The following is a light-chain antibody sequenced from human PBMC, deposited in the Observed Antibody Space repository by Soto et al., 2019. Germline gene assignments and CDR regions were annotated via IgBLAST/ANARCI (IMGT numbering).Light chain of an antibody. CDR3: QQRYAWPPNT. CDR1: RSVRSY. CDR2: DAS. V-gene: IGKV3-11*01. J-gene: IGKJ5*01. Sequence: EIVLTQSPATLSLSPGERATLSCRASRSVRSYLAWYQQKPGQAPRLLIYDASNRAAGIPARFSGSGSETDFTLTISNLEPEDVAVYYCQQRYAWPPNTFGQGTRLEIK.